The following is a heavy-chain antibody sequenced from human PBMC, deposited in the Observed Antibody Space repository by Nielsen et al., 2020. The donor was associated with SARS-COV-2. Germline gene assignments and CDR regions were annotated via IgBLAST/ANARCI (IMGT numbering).Heavy chain of an antibody. J-gene: IGHJ3*02. CDR2: IYPGNSET. CDR1: GSSFSSYW. D-gene: IGHD1-1*01. V-gene: IGHV5-51*01. Sequence: GESLKISCQGSGSSFSSYWIAWVRQMPGKGLEWMRIIYPGNSETRYSPSFQGQVTISADKSTSTAYLQWSSLKASATAMYYCGRHLSVVHKGLEIWGQGTMVTVSS. CDR3: GRHLSVVHKGLEI.